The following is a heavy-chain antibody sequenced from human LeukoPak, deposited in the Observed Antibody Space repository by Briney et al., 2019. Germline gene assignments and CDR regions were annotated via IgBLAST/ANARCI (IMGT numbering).Heavy chain of an antibody. V-gene: IGHV3-11*01. CDR3: ARNKRRFDQ. CDR1: GFTFSDHY. D-gene: IGHD1/OR15-1a*01. Sequence: GGSLRLSCAASGFTFSDHYMSWIRQTPGEGLEWVSYISNRGYSTYYADSVKGRFTISRDNAKNSLYLEMQSLRAEDTAVYYCARNKRRFDQWGQGTVVTVSS. J-gene: IGHJ4*02. CDR2: ISNRGYST.